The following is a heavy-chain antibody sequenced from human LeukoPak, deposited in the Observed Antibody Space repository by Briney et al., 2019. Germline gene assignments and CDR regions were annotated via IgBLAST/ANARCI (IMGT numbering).Heavy chain of an antibody. V-gene: IGHV4-34*01. CDR2: INHSGST. J-gene: IGHJ4*02. CDR3: ARDRSGYGDNYFDY. D-gene: IGHD5-12*01. CDR1: GGSFSGYY. Sequence: SETLSLTCAIYGGSFSGYYWSWIRQPPGKGLEWIGEINHSGSTNYNPSLKSRVTISVDTSKNQFSLKLSSVTAADTAVYYCARDRSGYGDNYFDYWGQGTLVTVSS.